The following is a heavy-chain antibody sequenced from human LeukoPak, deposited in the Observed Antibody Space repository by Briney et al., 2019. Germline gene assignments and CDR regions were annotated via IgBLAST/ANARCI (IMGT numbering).Heavy chain of an antibody. CDR2: ISSNSAYI. V-gene: IGHV3-21*01. CDR1: GFTFSDYS. J-gene: IGHJ3*02. Sequence: GGSLRLSCAASGFTFSDYSMNWVRQAPGKGLEWVSSISSNSAYIYYVDSLRGRFTVSRDKAKSSLFLQMNSLRVEDTAVYYCARAHCSGRGCYQRYDGFDIWGQGTVVTVSS. CDR3: ARAHCSGRGCYQRYDGFDI. D-gene: IGHD2-15*01.